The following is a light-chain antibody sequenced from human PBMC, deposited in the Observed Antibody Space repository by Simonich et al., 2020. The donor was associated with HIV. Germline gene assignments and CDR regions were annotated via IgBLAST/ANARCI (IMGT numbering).Light chain of an antibody. CDR2: DAS. CDR1: QSVSSY. V-gene: IGKV3-11*01. CDR3: QQRRNWPPIT. Sequence: ETVLTQSPATLSLSPGERATLSCRASQSVSSYLAWYQQKPGQAPRLLIYDASNRATGIPARCSGSGSGTDFTLTISSLEPEDFAVYYCQQRRNWPPITFGQGTRLEMK. J-gene: IGKJ5*01.